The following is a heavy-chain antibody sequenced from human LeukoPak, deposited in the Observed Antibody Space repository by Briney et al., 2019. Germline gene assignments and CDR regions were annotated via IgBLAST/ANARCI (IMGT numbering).Heavy chain of an antibody. J-gene: IGHJ4*02. V-gene: IGHV1-2*06. CDR1: GYTFTGYY. CDR2: INPNSGGT. CDR3: ARGRRSGGSCYSDY. D-gene: IGHD2-15*01. Sequence: ASVKVSCKASGYTFTGYYMHWVRQAPGQGLEWMGRINPNSGGTNYAQKFQGRVTMNRDTSISTAYMELSRLRSDDTAVYYCARGRRSGGSCYSDYWGQGTLVTVSS.